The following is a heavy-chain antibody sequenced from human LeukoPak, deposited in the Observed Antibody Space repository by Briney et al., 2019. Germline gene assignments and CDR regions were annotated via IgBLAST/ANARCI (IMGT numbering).Heavy chain of an antibody. CDR1: GFTFSSYE. J-gene: IGHJ5*02. CDR3: ARAGFVDIVATNLANWFDP. CDR2: ISSSSSTI. Sequence: GGSVRLSCAASGFTFSSYEMNWVRQAPGKGLEWVSYISSSSSTIYYADSVKGRFTISRDNAKNSLYLQMNSLRAEDTAVYYCARAGFVDIVATNLANWFDPWGQGTLVTVSS. D-gene: IGHD5-12*01. V-gene: IGHV3-48*01.